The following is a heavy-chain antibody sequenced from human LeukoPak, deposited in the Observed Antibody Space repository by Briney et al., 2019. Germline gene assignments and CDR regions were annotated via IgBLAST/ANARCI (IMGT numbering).Heavy chain of an antibody. CDR2: IYYSEST. V-gene: IGHV4-59*08. Sequence: SEALSLTCTVSGGSISSYYWSWIRQPPGKGLECIGYIYYSESTNYNPSLKSRVTISVDTSKNQFSLKLSSVTAADTAVYYCAKYYDFWSGYYVFDYWGQGTLVTVSS. D-gene: IGHD3-3*01. CDR1: GGSISSYY. CDR3: AKYYDFWSGYYVFDY. J-gene: IGHJ4*02.